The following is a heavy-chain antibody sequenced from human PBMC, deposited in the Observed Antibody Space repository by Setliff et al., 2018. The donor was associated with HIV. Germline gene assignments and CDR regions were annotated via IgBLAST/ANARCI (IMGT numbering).Heavy chain of an antibody. D-gene: IGHD3-3*01. J-gene: IGHJ5*02. V-gene: IGHV3-74*01. CDR1: GFTFSGYW. CDR2: INTDGSGT. Sequence: GGSLRLSCAASGFTFSGYWMHWVRQAPGKGLVWVSRINTDGSGTTYADSVKGRFTISRDNAKNTLYLQMNSLSAEDTAVYYCARERFWSGYYNSKLGYNWFDPWGQGTLVTVSS. CDR3: ARERFWSGYYNSKLGYNWFDP.